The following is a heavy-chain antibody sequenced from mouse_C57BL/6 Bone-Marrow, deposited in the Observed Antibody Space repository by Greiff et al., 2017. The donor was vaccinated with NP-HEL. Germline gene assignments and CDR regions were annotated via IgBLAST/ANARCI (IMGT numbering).Heavy chain of an antibody. CDR1: GYTFTSYW. Sequence: QVQLQQPGAELVRPGSSVKLSCKASGYTFTSYWMHWVKQRPIQGLEWIGNIDPSDSEPHYNQKFKDKATLTVDKSSSTAYMQLSSLTSEDSAVYYCARSGDYDWAFYYAMDYWGQGTSVTVSS. CDR3: ARSGDYDWAFYYAMDY. V-gene: IGHV1-52*01. CDR2: IDPSDSEP. J-gene: IGHJ4*01. D-gene: IGHD2-4*01.